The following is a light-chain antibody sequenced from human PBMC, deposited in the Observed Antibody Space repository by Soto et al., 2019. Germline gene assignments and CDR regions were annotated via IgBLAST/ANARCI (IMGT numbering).Light chain of an antibody. CDR3: QQGTSFPWT. CDR1: QRLSRY. J-gene: IGKJ1*01. CDR2: GTS. V-gene: IGKV1-12*02. Sequence: DSQMTQSPSSLSASVGDRVTITCRASQRLSRYLAWYQQKPGKVPKLLISGTSSLQSGVPSRFTGSGSGTDFTLTISSLQPEDFATYYCQQGTSFPWTFGQGTKVEVK.